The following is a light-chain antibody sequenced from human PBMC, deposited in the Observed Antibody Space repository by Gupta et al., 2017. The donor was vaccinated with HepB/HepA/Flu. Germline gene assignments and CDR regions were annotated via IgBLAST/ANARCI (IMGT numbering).Light chain of an antibody. J-gene: IGLJ3*02. CDR3: AAWDDSLSGRV. CDR2: RNN. Sequence: QSVLTQPPSASGTPGQRVTLSFSGSSSNIGSNYVYWYQQLPGTAPKLLIHRNNQRPSGVPDRFSGSKSGTSASLAISGLRSEDEADYYCAAWDDSLSGRVFGGGTKLTVL. CDR1: SSNIGSNY. V-gene: IGLV1-47*01.